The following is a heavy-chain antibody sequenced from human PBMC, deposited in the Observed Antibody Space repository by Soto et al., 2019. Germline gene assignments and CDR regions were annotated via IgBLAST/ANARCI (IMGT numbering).Heavy chain of an antibody. D-gene: IGHD5-18*01. V-gene: IGHV3-23*01. CDR2: ISDSGGST. CDR3: ANRDTSMVTRYYYGMDV. Sequence: GGSLRLSCAASGFAFSSYAMSWVRQAPGKGLEWVSAISDSGGSTYYADSVKGRFTISRDNSKNTLYLQMNSLRAEDTAVYYCANRDTSMVTRYYYGMDVWGQGTTVTVSS. CDR1: GFAFSSYA. J-gene: IGHJ6*02.